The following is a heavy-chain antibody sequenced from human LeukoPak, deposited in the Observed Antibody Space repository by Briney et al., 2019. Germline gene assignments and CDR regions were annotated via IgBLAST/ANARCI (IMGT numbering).Heavy chain of an antibody. D-gene: IGHD3-10*01. CDR3: AREATYGSGTYFGPDS. CDR2: IKEDGSEE. Sequence: GGSLRLSCAASGFAFTTYWMTWVRHAPGKGLEGVANIKEDGSEEYYVDSVKGRFTISRDNAKNSLYLQIDSLRAEDTAVYYCAREATYGSGTYFGPDSWGQGTLVTVSS. J-gene: IGHJ5*01. V-gene: IGHV3-7*04. CDR1: GFAFTTYW.